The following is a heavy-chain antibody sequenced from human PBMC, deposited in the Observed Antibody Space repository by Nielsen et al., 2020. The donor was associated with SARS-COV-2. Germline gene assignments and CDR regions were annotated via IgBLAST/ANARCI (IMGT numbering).Heavy chain of an antibody. J-gene: IGHJ4*02. CDR2: TYYRSKWYN. D-gene: IGHD6-19*01. CDR1: GDSVSSNSAA. CDR3: ARDLGIAVAGRGTFDY. V-gene: IGHV6-1*01. Sequence: SQTLSLTCAISGDSVSSNSAAWNWIRQSPSRGLEWLGRTYYRSKWYNDYAVSVKSRITINPDTSKNQFSLQLNSVTPEDTAVYYCARDLGIAVAGRGTFDYWGQGTLVTVSS.